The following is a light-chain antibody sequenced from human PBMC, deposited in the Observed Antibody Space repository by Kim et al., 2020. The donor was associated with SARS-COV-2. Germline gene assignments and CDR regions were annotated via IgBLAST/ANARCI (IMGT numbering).Light chain of an antibody. CDR3: QSWDSNTGV. Sequence: SYELTQPPSVSVSSGQTASITCSGDKLGDKYACWYQQKPGQSPVLVIYQDTKRPSGIPERFSGSNSGNTATLTISGTQAMDEADYYCQSWDSNTGVFGGG. CDR1: KLGDKY. CDR2: QDT. J-gene: IGLJ2*01. V-gene: IGLV3-1*01.